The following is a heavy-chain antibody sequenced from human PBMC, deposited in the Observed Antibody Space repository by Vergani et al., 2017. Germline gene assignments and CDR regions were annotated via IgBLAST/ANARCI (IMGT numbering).Heavy chain of an antibody. Sequence: VQLVESAGGVVQPGGSLRLSCAASGFTFSNFGMHWVRQAPGKGLEWLAYISDSGSLQYYADSMKGRLVIDRDNAKNSVSLQLDSLRAEDTAVYYCARDLHDYGYLDVWGGGTTVTVSS. CDR3: ARDLHDYGYLDV. V-gene: IGHV3-48*01. CDR2: ISDSGSLQ. CDR1: GFTFSNFG. J-gene: IGHJ6*03.